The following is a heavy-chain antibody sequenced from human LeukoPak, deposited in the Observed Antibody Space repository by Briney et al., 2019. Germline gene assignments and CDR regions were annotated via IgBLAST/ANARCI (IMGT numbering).Heavy chain of an antibody. V-gene: IGHV4-59*08. J-gene: IGHJ4*02. CDR2: IYYSGST. CDR3: AGVGAGGSFDY. Sequence: SETLSLTCTVSGGSISSYYWSWLRQPPGKGLEWIGYIYYSGSTNYNPSLKSRVTISVDTSKNQFSLKLSSVTAADTAVYYCAGVGAGGSFDYWGQGTLVTVSS. CDR1: GGSISSYY. D-gene: IGHD1-26*01.